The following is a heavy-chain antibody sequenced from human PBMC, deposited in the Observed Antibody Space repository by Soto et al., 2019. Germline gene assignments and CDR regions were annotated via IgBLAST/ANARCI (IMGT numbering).Heavy chain of an antibody. CDR2: IYYSGST. J-gene: IGHJ6*02. CDR1: GGAISSGDYY. V-gene: IGHV4-30-4*01. Sequence: QVQLQESGPGLVKPSQTLSLTCTVSGGAISSGDYYWSWIRQPPGKGLEWIGYIYYSGSTYYNPSLKSRVTITVDTSKNQFSLRLGSVTAADSAVDYCVREKIVVVSAASGNYGMDVWGQGTTVTVSS. CDR3: VREKIVVVSAASGNYGMDV. D-gene: IGHD2-2*01.